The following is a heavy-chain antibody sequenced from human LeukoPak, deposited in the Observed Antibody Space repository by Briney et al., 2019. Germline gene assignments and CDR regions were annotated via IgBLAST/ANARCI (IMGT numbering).Heavy chain of an antibody. D-gene: IGHD2-15*01. J-gene: IGHJ4*02. CDR3: ARIMGGGSCIDY. CDR1: GFTFSSYW. CDR2: IKQDGSEK. Sequence: TGGSLRLSWAASGFTFSSYWMSWVRQAPGKGLEWVANIKQDGSEKYYADSVKGRFTISRDNAKNSLYLQMNSLRAEDTAVYYCARIMGGGSCIDYWGQGTLVTVSS. V-gene: IGHV3-7*01.